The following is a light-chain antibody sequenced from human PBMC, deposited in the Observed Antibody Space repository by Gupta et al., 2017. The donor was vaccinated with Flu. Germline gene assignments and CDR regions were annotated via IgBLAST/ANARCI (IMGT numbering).Light chain of an antibody. CDR3: SSYTNTNTFVV. J-gene: IGLJ3*02. CDR1: SSDVGGYNY. Sequence: QFALTQPASVSGSPGQSITISCTGTSSDVGGYNYVSWYQQHPGKAPKLMIFEVSNRPSGVSNRFSGSKSGNTASLTISGLQAEDEADYYCSSYTNTNTFVVFGGGTKLTVL. V-gene: IGLV2-14*01. CDR2: EVS.